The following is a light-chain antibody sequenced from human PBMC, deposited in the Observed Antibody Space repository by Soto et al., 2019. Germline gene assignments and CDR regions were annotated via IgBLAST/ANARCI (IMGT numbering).Light chain of an antibody. J-gene: IGKJ1*01. CDR1: QSVSNNY. V-gene: IGKV3-20*01. Sequence: EIVLTQSPGTLSLSPGERATLSCRASQSVSNNYLAWYQQKPGQAPRLLIYGASNRATGIPDRFSGSGSGTDFSLTISRLEHEDCAVYYCQQYGSSGKFCQGTKVEIK. CDR3: QQYGSSGK. CDR2: GAS.